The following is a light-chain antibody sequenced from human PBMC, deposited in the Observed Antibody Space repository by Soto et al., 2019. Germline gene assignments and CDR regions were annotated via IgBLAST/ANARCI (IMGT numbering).Light chain of an antibody. J-gene: IGKJ2*01. CDR3: QQYVGFPPYT. V-gene: IGKV4-1*01. CDR2: WAS. CDR1: QSLLYSSTNKNY. Sequence: DIVMTQSPDSLAVSLGERATINCRSSQSLLYSSTNKNYLAWYQQKPGQPPKLLIYWASTRESGVPDRFSGSGSGTQFTLTISGLQAEDVAVYYCQQYVGFPPYTFGQGTKLEVK.